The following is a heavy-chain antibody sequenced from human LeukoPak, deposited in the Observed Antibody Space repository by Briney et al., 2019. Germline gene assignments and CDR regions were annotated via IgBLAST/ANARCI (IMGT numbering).Heavy chain of an antibody. CDR1: GGSISSYY. Sequence: PSETLSLTCTVSGGSISSYYWSWIRQPAGKGLEWIGRIYTSGSTNYNPSLKSRVTMSVDTSKNQFSLKLSSVTAADTAVYYCARLRGVRGLDYYYFDYWGQGTLVTVSS. V-gene: IGHV4-4*07. CDR2: IYTSGST. D-gene: IGHD3-10*01. CDR3: ARLRGVRGLDYYYFDY. J-gene: IGHJ4*02.